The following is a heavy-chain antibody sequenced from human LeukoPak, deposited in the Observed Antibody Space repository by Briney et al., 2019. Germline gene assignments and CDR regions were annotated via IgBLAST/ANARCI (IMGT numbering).Heavy chain of an antibody. CDR1: GYSFTSYW. J-gene: IGHJ6*03. CDR2: IYPGDSDT. D-gene: IGHD3-22*01. CDR3: ARQNFYYDSSGYYYYYYMDV. Sequence: GESLKISCKGSGYSFTSYWIGWVRQMPGKGLEWVGIIYPGDSDTRYSPSFQGQVTISTDKSISTAYLQWSSLKASETAMYYCARQNFYYDSSGYYYYYYMDVWGKGTTVTVSS. V-gene: IGHV5-51*01.